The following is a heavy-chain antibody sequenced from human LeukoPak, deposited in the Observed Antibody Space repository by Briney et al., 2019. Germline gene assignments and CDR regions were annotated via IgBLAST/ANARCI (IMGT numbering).Heavy chain of an antibody. V-gene: IGHV4-30-4*01. CDR3: ARETGLGYSSSWYFDY. Sequence: PSQTLSLTCTVSGGSISSGDYYGGWVRQPPGKGVEGVGYIYYSGSTYYTPSLKSRVTISVDTSKNQFSLKLSSVTAADTAVYYCARETGLGYSSSWYFDYWGQGTLVTVSS. CDR1: GGSISSGDYY. D-gene: IGHD6-13*01. J-gene: IGHJ4*02. CDR2: IYYSGST.